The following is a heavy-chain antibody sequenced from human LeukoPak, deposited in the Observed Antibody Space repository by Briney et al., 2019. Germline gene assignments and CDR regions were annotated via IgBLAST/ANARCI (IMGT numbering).Heavy chain of an antibody. CDR2: IYHSGST. CDR1: GGSISSSNW. CDR3: ASKWLGLNY. J-gene: IGHJ4*02. V-gene: IGHV4-4*02. Sequence: PSETLSLTCAVSGGSISSSNWWSRVRQPPGKGLEWIGEIYHSGSTNYIPSLKSRVTISVDKSKNQFSLRLSSVTAADTAVYYCASKWLGLNYWGQGTLVTVSS. D-gene: IGHD6-19*01.